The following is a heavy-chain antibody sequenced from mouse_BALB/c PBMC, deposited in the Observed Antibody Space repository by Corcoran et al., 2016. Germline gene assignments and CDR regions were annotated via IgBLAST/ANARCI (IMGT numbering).Heavy chain of an antibody. Sequence: EVQLQQSGAELVKPGASVKLSCTASGFNIKDTYMHWVKQRPEQGLEWIGRIDPANGNTKYDPKFQGKATITADTSSNTAYLQLSSLTSEDTAVYYWARYAVSSRDYWGQGTSVTVSS. CDR3: ARYAVSSRDY. V-gene: IGHV14-3*02. CDR1: GFNIKDTY. D-gene: IGHD1-1*01. CDR2: IDPANGNT. J-gene: IGHJ4*01.